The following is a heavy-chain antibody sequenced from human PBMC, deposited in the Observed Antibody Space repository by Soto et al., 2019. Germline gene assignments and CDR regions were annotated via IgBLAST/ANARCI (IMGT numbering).Heavy chain of an antibody. Sequence: GGSLRLSCAASGFTFSSYSMNWVRQAPGKGLEWVSSISSSSSYIYYADSVKGRFTISRDDSKNTAYLQMNSLKTEDTAVYYYTRPKNELRFYSYNGIDVWGQGTTVTVSS. CDR3: TRPKNELRFYSYNGIDV. CDR1: GFTFSSYS. V-gene: IGHV3-21*04. D-gene: IGHD5-12*01. J-gene: IGHJ6*02. CDR2: ISSSSSYI.